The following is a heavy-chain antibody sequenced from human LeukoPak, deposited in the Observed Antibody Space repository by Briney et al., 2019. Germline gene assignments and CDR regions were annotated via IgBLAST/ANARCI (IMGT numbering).Heavy chain of an antibody. Sequence: PGGSLRLSCAASGFTFSSYAMHWVRQAPGKGLEWVAVISYDGSNKYYADSVKGRFTISRDNSKNTLYLQMNSLRAEDTAVYYCEAAAAEFNWFDPWGQGTLVTVSS. V-gene: IGHV3-30*04. CDR1: GFTFSSYA. CDR2: ISYDGSNK. J-gene: IGHJ5*02. CDR3: EAAAAEFNWFDP. D-gene: IGHD6-13*01.